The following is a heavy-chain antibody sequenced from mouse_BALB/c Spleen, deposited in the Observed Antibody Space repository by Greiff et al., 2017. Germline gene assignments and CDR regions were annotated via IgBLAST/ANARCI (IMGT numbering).Heavy chain of an antibody. CDR3: ARNNWDYAMDY. Sequence: VQLKESGPGLVKPSQSLSLTCSVTGYSITSGYYWNWIRQFPGNTLEWMGYISYDGSNNYNPSLKNRISITRDTSKNQFFLTLNSVTTEDTATYYCARNNWDYAMDYWGQGTSVTVSS. V-gene: IGHV3-6*02. CDR1: GYSITSGYY. D-gene: IGHD4-1*01. J-gene: IGHJ4*01. CDR2: ISYDGSN.